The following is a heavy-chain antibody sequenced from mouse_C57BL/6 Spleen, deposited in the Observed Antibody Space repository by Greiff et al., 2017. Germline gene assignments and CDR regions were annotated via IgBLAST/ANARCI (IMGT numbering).Heavy chain of an antibody. CDR2: IWSDGST. V-gene: IGHV2-6-1*01. Sequence: VKVEESGPGLVAPSQSLSITCTVSGFSLTSYGVHWVRQPPGKGLEWLVVIWSDGSTTYNSALKSRLSISKDNSKSQVFLKMNSLQTDDTAMYYCARHNSLYYAMDYWGQGTSVTVSS. D-gene: IGHD4-1*02. CDR1: GFSLTSYG. CDR3: ARHNSLYYAMDY. J-gene: IGHJ4*01.